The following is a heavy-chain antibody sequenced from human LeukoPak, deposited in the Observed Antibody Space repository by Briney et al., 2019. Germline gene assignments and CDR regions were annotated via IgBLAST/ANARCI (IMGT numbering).Heavy chain of an antibody. CDR1: GFPLSTSGMC. Sequence: SGPALVKPTQTLTLTCTFSGFPLSTSGMCVSWIRQPPGKALEWLARIDWDDDKYYSTSLKTRLTISKDTSKNQVVLTMTNMDPVDTATYYCARILAAAGTPYYYYYMDVWGKGTTVTVSS. D-gene: IGHD6-13*01. CDR3: ARILAAAGTPYYYYYMDV. CDR2: IDWDDDK. V-gene: IGHV2-70*11. J-gene: IGHJ6*03.